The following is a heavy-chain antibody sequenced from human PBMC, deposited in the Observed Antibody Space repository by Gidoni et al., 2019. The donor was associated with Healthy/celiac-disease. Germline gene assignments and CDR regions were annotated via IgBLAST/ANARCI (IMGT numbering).Heavy chain of an antibody. CDR2: FRGSGGST. CDR3: AKGPIAVALFPYGMDV. Sequence: EVQLLESGGGLVQPGGSLRRYGAASGVTVSRDAMGWVRQAPGKGLEWVSAFRGSGGSTYYADSVKGRFTLSRDNSKNPLYLQMTSLRAEDTAVYYCAKGPIAVALFPYGMDVWGQGTTFTVSS. J-gene: IGHJ6*02. D-gene: IGHD6-19*01. V-gene: IGHV3-23*01. CDR1: GVTVSRDA.